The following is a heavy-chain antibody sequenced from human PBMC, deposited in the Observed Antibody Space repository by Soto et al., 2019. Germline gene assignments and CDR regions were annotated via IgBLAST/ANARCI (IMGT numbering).Heavy chain of an antibody. D-gene: IGHD1-1*01. V-gene: IGHV3-7*04. Sequence: DVQLVESGGGLVQPGGSLRLSCAGSGFTFSSYWMSWVRQAPGKGLEWVANIKQDGSEQNYVDSVKGRFTISRDNAKTSLYVKMNGVRAEERAVCYCAGGGWNALDIWGQGKMVTFSS. CDR3: AGGGWNALDI. CDR2: IKQDGSEQ. J-gene: IGHJ3*02. CDR1: GFTFSSYW.